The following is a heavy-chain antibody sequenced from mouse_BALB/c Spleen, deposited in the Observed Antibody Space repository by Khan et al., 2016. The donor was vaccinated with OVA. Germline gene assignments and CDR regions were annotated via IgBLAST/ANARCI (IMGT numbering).Heavy chain of an antibody. D-gene: IGHD1-1*01. CDR3: ARDYGRSFWFAY. CDR2: INPHNDGA. J-gene: IGHJ3*01. Sequence: VQLKQSGPELVKPGASVKMSCKASGYSFTNYIIHWVKQEPGQGLEWIGYINPHNDGAKYNEKFKGKATLTSDKSSSTAYMELSGLTSEDSAVYSCARDYGRSFWFAYWGQGTLVTVSA. CDR1: GYSFTNYI. V-gene: IGHV1S136*01.